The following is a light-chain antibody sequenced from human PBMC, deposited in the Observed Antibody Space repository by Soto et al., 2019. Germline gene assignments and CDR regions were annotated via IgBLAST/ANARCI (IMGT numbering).Light chain of an antibody. CDR3: SAYSAGTSLLV. J-gene: IGLJ1*01. CDR2: EVS. CDR1: RTDIGGYNL. V-gene: IGLV2-14*01. Sequence: QSALTQPASVSGSPGQTITISCTGTRTDIGGYNLVSWYQHHPGKAPKLLIHEVSNRPSGISNRFSVSKSDNMASLTISGLRAEDEADYYCSAYSAGTSLLVFGSGTKVTVL.